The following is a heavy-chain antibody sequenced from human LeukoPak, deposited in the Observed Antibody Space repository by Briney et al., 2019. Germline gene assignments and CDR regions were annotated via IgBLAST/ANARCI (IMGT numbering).Heavy chain of an antibody. V-gene: IGHV3-23*01. CDR1: GFTFSSHG. CDR3: AKSATTVTSNFDY. D-gene: IGHD4-17*01. CDR2: ISGSGGGT. Sequence: GGSLRLSCAASGFTFSSHGMSWVRQAPGKGLEWVSGISGSGGGTFYADSVRGRFTISRDNSKNTVYLQKNSLRAEDTAVYYCAKSATTVTSNFDYWGQGTLVTVSS. J-gene: IGHJ4*02.